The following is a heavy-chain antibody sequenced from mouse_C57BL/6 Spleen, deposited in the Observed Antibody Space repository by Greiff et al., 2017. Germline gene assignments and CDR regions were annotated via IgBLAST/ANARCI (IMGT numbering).Heavy chain of an antibody. Sequence: QVQLQQSGAELVRPGTSVKVSCKASGYAFTNYLIEWVKQRPGQGLEWIGVINPGSGGTNYNEKFKGKGTLTADKSSSTAYMQLSSLTSEDSAVYFCARAHGSSLFAYWGQGTLVTVSA. D-gene: IGHD1-1*01. J-gene: IGHJ3*01. V-gene: IGHV1-54*01. CDR2: INPGSGGT. CDR3: ARAHGSSLFAY. CDR1: GYAFTNYL.